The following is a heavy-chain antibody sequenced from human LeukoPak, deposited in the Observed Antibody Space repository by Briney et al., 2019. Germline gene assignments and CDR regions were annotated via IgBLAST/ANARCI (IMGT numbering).Heavy chain of an antibody. V-gene: IGHV3-53*01. Sequence: GGSLRLSCAVSGFTVSSNYMSWVRQAPGKGLEWVSVIYSGGSTYYADSVRGRFTISRDNSKNTLYLQMSSLRAEDTAVYYCATEWWTDAFDIWGQGTMVTVSS. CDR2: IYSGGST. CDR1: GFTVSSNY. D-gene: IGHD2-15*01. J-gene: IGHJ3*02. CDR3: ATEWWTDAFDI.